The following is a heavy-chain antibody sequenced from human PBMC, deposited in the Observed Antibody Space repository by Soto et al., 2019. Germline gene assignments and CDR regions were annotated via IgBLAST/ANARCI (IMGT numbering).Heavy chain of an antibody. Sequence: HPGGSLRLSCAASGFTLSGYAMSWVRQAPGKGLEWVSSISGSGGTTYYADSVKGRFTISRDKSKNTLYLQMNSLRAEDTAVYHCAKVGSIQVWSDGTYWGQGTLVTVSS. CDR2: ISGSGGTT. D-gene: IGHD5-18*01. J-gene: IGHJ4*02. CDR1: GFTLSGYA. CDR3: AKVGSIQVWSDGTY. V-gene: IGHV3-23*01.